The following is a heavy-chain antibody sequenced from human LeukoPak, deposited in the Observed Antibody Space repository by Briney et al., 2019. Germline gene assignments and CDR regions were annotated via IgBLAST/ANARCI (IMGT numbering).Heavy chain of an antibody. CDR2: MNPNSGNT. Sequence: ASVKVSCKASGYTFTSYDINWVRQATGQGLEWMGWMNPNSGNTGYAQKFQGRVTMTRNTSISTAYMELSSLRSEDTAVYYCALLGGATRYFDYWGQGTLVTVSS. CDR3: ALLGGATRYFDY. D-gene: IGHD1-26*01. CDR1: GYTFTSYD. V-gene: IGHV1-8*01. J-gene: IGHJ4*02.